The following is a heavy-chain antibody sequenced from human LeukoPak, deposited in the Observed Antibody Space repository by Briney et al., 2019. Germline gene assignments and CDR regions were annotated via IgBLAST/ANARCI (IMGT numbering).Heavy chain of an antibody. Sequence: SETLSLTCTVSGGSISSSSYYWGWIRQPPGKGLEWIGSIYYSGSTNYNPSLKSRVTMSVDTSKNQFSLKLSSVTALDTAVYYCARMVGDYYDSSGSFDYWGQGTLVTVSS. CDR2: IYYSGST. J-gene: IGHJ4*02. V-gene: IGHV4-39*07. CDR3: ARMVGDYYDSSGSFDY. CDR1: GGSISSSSYY. D-gene: IGHD3-22*01.